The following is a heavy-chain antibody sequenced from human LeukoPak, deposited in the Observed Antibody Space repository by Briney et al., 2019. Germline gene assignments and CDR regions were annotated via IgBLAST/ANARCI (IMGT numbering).Heavy chain of an antibody. CDR3: ARDSTSVSLDY. J-gene: IGHJ4*02. V-gene: IGHV1-18*01. CDR2: ISAYNGNT. D-gene: IGHD5/OR15-5a*01. CDR1: GGTFTSNA. Sequence: ASVKVSCKASGGTFTSNAISWVRQAPGQGLEWMGWISAYNGNTNYAQKLQGRVTMTTDTSTSTAYKELRSLRSDDTAVYYCARDSTSVSLDYWGQGTLVTVSS.